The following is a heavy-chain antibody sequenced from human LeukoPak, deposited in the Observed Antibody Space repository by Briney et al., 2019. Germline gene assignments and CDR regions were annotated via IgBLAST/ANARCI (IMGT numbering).Heavy chain of an antibody. Sequence: APVKVSCKTSGYTFTDYYIHWVRQAPGQGLESMGWINPKIGGTNYAPRFQGRVSMTSDTSITTAYMQLRRVTSDDTAVYYCARDSSRRPQKYDIATSFSTENWGQGTLVAVSS. CDR1: GYTFTDYY. CDR2: INPKIGGT. V-gene: IGHV1-2*02. CDR3: ARDSSRRPQKYDIATSFSTEN. J-gene: IGHJ4*02. D-gene: IGHD3-9*01.